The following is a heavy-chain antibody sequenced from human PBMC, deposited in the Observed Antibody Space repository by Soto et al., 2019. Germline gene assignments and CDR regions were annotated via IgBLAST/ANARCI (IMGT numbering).Heavy chain of an antibody. V-gene: IGHV4-59*08. J-gene: IGHJ6*03. CDR2: IYYSGST. D-gene: IGHD2-15*01. CDR1: GGSISSYY. Sequence: SETLSLTCTVSGGSISSYYWSWIRQPPGKGLEWIGYIYYSGSTNYNPSLKSRVTISVDTSKNQFSLKLSSVTAADTAVYYCASRGYCSGGSCYSTGGPNYMDVWGKGTTVTVSS. CDR3: ASRGYCSGGSCYSTGGPNYMDV.